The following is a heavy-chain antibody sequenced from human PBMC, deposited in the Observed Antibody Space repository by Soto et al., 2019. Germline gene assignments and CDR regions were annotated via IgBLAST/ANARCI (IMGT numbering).Heavy chain of an antibody. CDR1: GFTFSSHW. CDR2: IKQDGSEK. CDR3: ARDKRYYYGSGSYYQAPGYFDY. D-gene: IGHD3-10*01. J-gene: IGHJ4*02. Sequence: GGSLRLSXAASGFTFSSHWMSWVRQAPGRGLEWVANIKQDGSEKYYVDSVKGRFTISRDNAKNSLYLQMNSLRAEDTAVYYCARDKRYYYGSGSYYQAPGYFDYWGQGTLVTVSS. V-gene: IGHV3-7*01.